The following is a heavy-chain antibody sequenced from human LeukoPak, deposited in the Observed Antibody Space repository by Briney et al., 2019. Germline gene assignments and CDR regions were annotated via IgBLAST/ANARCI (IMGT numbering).Heavy chain of an antibody. Sequence: PSETLSLTCTVSGGSISSYYWGWIRQPPGKGLEWIGSIYYSGSTYYNPSLKSRVTISVDTSKNQFSLKLSSVTAADTAVYYCATYYDYVWGSPIDYWGQGTLVTVSS. D-gene: IGHD3-16*01. J-gene: IGHJ4*02. CDR3: ATYYDYVWGSPIDY. CDR2: IYYSGST. CDR1: GGSISSYY. V-gene: IGHV4-39*01.